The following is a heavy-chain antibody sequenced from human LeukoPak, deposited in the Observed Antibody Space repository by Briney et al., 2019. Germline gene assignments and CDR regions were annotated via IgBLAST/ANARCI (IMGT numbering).Heavy chain of an antibody. V-gene: IGHV4-39*01. D-gene: IGHD6-6*01. Sequence: SETLSLTCTVSGGSISSSSYYWGWIRQLQGKGLEWIGSIYYSGSTYYNPSLKSRVTISVDTSKNQFSLKLSSVTAADTAVYYCASPVPSSSSTTTGVNDAFDIWGQGTMVTVSS. CDR3: ASPVPSSSSTTTGVNDAFDI. J-gene: IGHJ3*02. CDR2: IYYSGST. CDR1: GGSISSSSYY.